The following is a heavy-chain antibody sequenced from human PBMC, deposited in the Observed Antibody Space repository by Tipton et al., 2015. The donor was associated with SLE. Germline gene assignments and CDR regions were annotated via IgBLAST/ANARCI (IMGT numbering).Heavy chain of an antibody. J-gene: IGHJ6*02. CDR1: GGSVSSGSYY. Sequence: TLSLTCTVSGGSVSSGSYYWAWIRQPPGKGPEWIGTIYYSGSTYYYPSLKSRITISVDTSKNQFSLEVRSVTAADTALYFCAARQYFYAMDVWGQGTMVTVSS. V-gene: IGHV4-39*07. CDR3: AARQYFYAMDV. D-gene: IGHD2/OR15-2a*01. CDR2: IYYSGST.